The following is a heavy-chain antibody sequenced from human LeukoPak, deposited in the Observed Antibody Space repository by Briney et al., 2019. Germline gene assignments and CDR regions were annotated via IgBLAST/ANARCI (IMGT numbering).Heavy chain of an antibody. CDR1: GGSTSSSTYY. V-gene: IGHV4-39*01. Sequence: SETLSLTCTVSGGSTSSSTYYWVWIRQPPGKGLEWIGNIYDSGSPHYNPSLESRVTISVDTSKNQFSLKLNSVNVAGPAFYYRATHSRACSGGSENAFEIWGQGTMVTVSS. J-gene: IGHJ3*02. CDR3: ATHSRACSGGSENAFEI. D-gene: IGHD5-12*01. CDR2: IYDSGSP.